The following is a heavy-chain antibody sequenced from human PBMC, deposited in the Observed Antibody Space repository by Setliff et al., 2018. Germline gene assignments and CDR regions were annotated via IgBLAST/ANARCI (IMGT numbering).Heavy chain of an antibody. Sequence: ASVKVSCKTSGGTFSSNAISWVRQAPGQGLEWVGGIVPLLGVANSAKQFLGRVTITADESTNTVYMELGGLKSDDTAVYYCARDLDYQYYYETSGRDAFDIWGLGTMVTVSS. J-gene: IGHJ3*02. CDR3: ARDLDYQYYYETSGRDAFDI. D-gene: IGHD3-22*01. CDR2: IVPLLGVA. V-gene: IGHV1-69*10. CDR1: GGTFSSNA.